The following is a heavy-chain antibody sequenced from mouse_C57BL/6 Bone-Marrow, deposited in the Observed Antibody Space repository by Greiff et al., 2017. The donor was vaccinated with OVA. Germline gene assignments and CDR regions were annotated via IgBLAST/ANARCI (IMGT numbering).Heavy chain of an antibody. CDR1: GYTFTDYY. Sequence: DVKLQESGPVLVQPGASVKMSCKASGYTFTDYYMNWVKQSHGKSLEWIGVINPYNGGTSYNQKFTGKATLPVDKSSSTAYIELHSITAEASAVYYGARIDYDDDRVDYWGQGTPVTVSA. CDR3: ARIDYDDDRVDY. D-gene: IGHD2-4*01. V-gene: IGHV1-19*01. J-gene: IGHJ3*01. CDR2: INPYNGGT.